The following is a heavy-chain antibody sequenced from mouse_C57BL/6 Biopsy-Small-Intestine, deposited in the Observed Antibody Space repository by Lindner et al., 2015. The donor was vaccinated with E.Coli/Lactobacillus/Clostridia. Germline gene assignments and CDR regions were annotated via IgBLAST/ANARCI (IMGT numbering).Heavy chain of an antibody. CDR3: ARAPYYFDY. CDR1: GYTFTDYN. V-gene: IGHV1-22*01. Sequence: VQLQESGPDLAKPGASVKMSCKASGYTFTDYNMHWVKQSHGKSLEWIGYINPNNGGTSYNQKFRGKATLTVNMSSSTAYMELRSLASEDSAVYYCARAPYYFDYWGQGTTLTVSS. CDR2: INPNNGGT. J-gene: IGHJ2*01.